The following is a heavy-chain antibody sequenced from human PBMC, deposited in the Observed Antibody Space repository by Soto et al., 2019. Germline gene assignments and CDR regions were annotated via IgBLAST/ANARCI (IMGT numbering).Heavy chain of an antibody. D-gene: IGHD3-9*01. CDR2: INPSGGST. CDR1: GYTFTSYY. CDR3: AREGDYDILTGSYYYGMDV. Sequence: QVQLVQSGAEVKKPGASVKVSCKASGYTFTSYYMHWVRQAPGQGLEWMGIINPSGGSTSYAQKFQGRVTMTRDTSTSTVYMELSSLRSEDTAVYYCAREGDYDILTGSYYYGMDVWGQGTTVTVSS. V-gene: IGHV1-46*01. J-gene: IGHJ6*02.